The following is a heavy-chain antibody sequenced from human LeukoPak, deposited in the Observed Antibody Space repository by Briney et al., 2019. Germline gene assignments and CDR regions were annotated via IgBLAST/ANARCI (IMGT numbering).Heavy chain of an antibody. CDR1: GSTFSSYE. Sequence: GGSLRLSCAASGSTFSSYEMNWVRQFPGKGLEWVSSISDSSSFIYYADSVKGRFTISRDNAKNSLYLQMNSLRAEDTAVYYCARGWSRGGYYFDYWGQGTLVTVSS. V-gene: IGHV3-21*06. J-gene: IGHJ4*02. CDR3: ARGWSRGGYYFDY. CDR2: ISDSSSFI. D-gene: IGHD3-16*01.